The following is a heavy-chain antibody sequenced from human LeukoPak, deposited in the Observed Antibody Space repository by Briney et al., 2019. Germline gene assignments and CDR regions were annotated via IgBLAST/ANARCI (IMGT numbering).Heavy chain of an antibody. CDR2: VYPGNSDT. J-gene: IGHJ6*04. V-gene: IGHV5-51*01. CDR3: ARGSSSVDV. Sequence: GESLKISCKGSGYLFTNSWIAWVRQMPGKGLEWMGIVYPGNSDTKYSPSFQGQVTISADKSISTAYLQWSSLKASDTAMYYCARGSSSVDVWGKGTTVTVSS. D-gene: IGHD6-13*01. CDR1: GYLFTNSW.